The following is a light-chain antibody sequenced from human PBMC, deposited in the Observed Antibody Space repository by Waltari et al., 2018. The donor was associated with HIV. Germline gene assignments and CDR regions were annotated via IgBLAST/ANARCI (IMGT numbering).Light chain of an antibody. Sequence: QPVLTQPPSASASLGASVTLTCTLSSGYSNNKVDWYQERPGKGPRFVMRVGTGGIVGSKGDDIPDRFSGLGSGLNRSLIIKNIQGEDESDYHCGTDHGSGSNFVYRFGGGTKLTVL. CDR3: GTDHGSGSNFVYR. J-gene: IGLJ2*01. CDR2: VGTGGIVG. V-gene: IGLV9-49*01. CDR1: SGYSNNK.